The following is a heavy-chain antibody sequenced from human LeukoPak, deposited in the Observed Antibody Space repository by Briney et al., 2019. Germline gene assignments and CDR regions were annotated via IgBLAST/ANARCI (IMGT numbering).Heavy chain of an antibody. D-gene: IGHD6-19*01. J-gene: IGHJ4*02. Sequence: SETLSLTCAVYGGSFSGYYWSWIRQPPGKGLEWIGEINHSGSTNYNPSLTSRVTISVDTSKNQFSLKLSSVTAADTAVYYCARGRRGGWFDYWGQGTLVTVSS. CDR1: GGSFSGYY. CDR2: INHSGST. CDR3: ARGRRGGWFDY. V-gene: IGHV4-34*01.